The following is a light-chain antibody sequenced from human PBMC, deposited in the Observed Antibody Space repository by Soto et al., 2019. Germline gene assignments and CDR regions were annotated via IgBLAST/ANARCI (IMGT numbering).Light chain of an antibody. Sequence: QTVVTQPPSASGTPGQRVTISCSGSSSNIGSNYVFWYHQLPGTAPKLLIYANNQRSSGVPDRVSGSKSGTSASLAISGLRSEDEADYYCAVWDDGLSGWVLGGGTQLTVL. CDR2: ANN. CDR3: AVWDDGLSGWV. CDR1: SSNIGSNY. V-gene: IGLV1-47*02. J-gene: IGLJ3*02.